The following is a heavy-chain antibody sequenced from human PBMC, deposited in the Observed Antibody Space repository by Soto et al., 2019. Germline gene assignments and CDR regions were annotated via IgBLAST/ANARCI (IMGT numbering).Heavy chain of an antibody. Sequence: GSLRLACDASGXIFTNFWMHWVRQVPGKGLVWVSRIDTSGSSTICADAVKGRFSISRENADDTVSRQMNSLRDEDTGVYYCAKDSWYFDLWSQGSLGTVSS. CDR1: GXIFTNFW. CDR2: IDTSGSST. D-gene: IGHD6-13*01. J-gene: IGHJ4*02. V-gene: IGHV3-74*01. CDR3: AKDSWYFDL.